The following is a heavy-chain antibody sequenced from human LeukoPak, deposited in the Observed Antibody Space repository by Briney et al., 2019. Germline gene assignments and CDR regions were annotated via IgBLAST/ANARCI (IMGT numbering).Heavy chain of an antibody. V-gene: IGHV3-21*01. CDR1: GFIFSSYS. CDR3: GLYYGSWSYYILA. J-gene: IGHJ5*02. D-gene: IGHD3-10*01. Sequence: GGSLRLSCAASGFIFSSYSMKWVRQAPGKGLEWDSSVSSSGDYIYYADSVKGRFTISRDNAKNSLYLQMNSLRAEDTALYYCGLYYGSWSYYILAWGQGTLVTVSS. CDR2: VSSSGDYI.